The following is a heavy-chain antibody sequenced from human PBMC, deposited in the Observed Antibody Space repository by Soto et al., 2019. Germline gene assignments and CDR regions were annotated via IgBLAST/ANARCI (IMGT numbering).Heavy chain of an antibody. CDR2: IYYSGST. J-gene: IGHJ4*02. CDR3: ARSRWPDCGGDCLYYFDY. CDR1: GGSISSGGYS. D-gene: IGHD2-21*02. Sequence: QVQLQESDSTLVEPSQTLSLTCTVSGGSISSGGYSWGWIRQPPGQGLEWIGYIYYSGSTNYNPSLKSRVTISVDTSKNQFSLKLSSVTAADTAVYYCARSRWPDCGGDCLYYFDYWGQGTLVTVSS. V-gene: IGHV4-30-2*02.